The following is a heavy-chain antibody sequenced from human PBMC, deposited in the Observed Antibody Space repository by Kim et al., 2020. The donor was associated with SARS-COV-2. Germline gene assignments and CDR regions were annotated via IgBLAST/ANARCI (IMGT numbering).Heavy chain of an antibody. J-gene: IGHJ5*02. V-gene: IGHV4-59*01. Sequence: SETLSLTCTVSGGSISSYYWSWIRQPPGKGLEWIGYIYYSGSTNYNPSLKSRVTISVDTSKNQFSLKLSSVTAADTAVYYCARRYSSSWYDKKNWFDPWGQGTLVTVSS. CDR1: GGSISSYY. CDR3: ARRYSSSWYDKKNWFDP. CDR2: IYYSGST. D-gene: IGHD6-13*01.